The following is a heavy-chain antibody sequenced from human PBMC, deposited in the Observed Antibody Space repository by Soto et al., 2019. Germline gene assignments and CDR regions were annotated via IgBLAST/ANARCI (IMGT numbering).Heavy chain of an antibody. Sequence: GGSLRLSCAASGFTFSSYGMYWVRQAPGKGLEWVAVISYDGSNKYYADSVKGRFTISRDNSKNTLYLQMNSLRAEDTAVYYCAKAVGEYYDYVWGSYPEAFDYWGQGTLVTVSS. CDR2: ISYDGSNK. CDR3: AKAVGEYYDYVWGSYPEAFDY. CDR1: GFTFSSYG. D-gene: IGHD3-16*02. J-gene: IGHJ4*02. V-gene: IGHV3-30*18.